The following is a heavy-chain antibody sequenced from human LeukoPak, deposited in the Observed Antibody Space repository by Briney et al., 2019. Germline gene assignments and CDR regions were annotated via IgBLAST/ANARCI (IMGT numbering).Heavy chain of an antibody. D-gene: IGHD4-17*01. J-gene: IGHJ4*02. CDR1: GGSISSYY. CDR3: ARHYTVTTWIGFVDY. CDR2: IYYSGST. V-gene: IGHV4-59*08. Sequence: SETLSLTCTVSGGSISSYYWSWIRQPPGKGLEWIGYIYYSGSTNYNPSLKSRVTISVVTSKNQFSLKLSSVTAADTAVYYCARHYTVTTWIGFVDYWGQGTLVTVSS.